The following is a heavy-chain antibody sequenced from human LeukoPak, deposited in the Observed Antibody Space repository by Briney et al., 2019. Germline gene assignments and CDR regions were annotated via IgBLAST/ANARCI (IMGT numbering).Heavy chain of an antibody. J-gene: IGHJ3*02. V-gene: IGHV3-48*03. CDR3: ARQSPGDYYDSSDAFDI. CDR2: ISSSGSTI. Sequence: GGSLRLSCAASGVTFSGYEMSWVRQAPGKGLEWVSYISSSGSTIYYTDSVKGRFTISRDNAKNSLYLQMNSLRAEDTAVYYCARQSPGDYYDSSDAFDIWGQGTMVTVSS. CDR1: GVTFSGYE. D-gene: IGHD3-22*01.